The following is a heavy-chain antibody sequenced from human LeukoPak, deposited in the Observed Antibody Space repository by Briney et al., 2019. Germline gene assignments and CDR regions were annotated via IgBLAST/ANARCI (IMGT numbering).Heavy chain of an antibody. CDR2: IYYSGST. CDR3: ARAYDSSGYYYWFDP. D-gene: IGHD3-22*01. Sequence: SQTLSLTCSVSGGSISSGGYYWSWIRQHPGKGLEWIGYIYYSGSTYYNPSLKSRVTISVDTSKNQFSLKLSSVTAADTAAYYCARAYDSSGYYYWFDPWGQGTLVTVSS. V-gene: IGHV4-31*03. CDR1: GGSISSGGYY. J-gene: IGHJ5*02.